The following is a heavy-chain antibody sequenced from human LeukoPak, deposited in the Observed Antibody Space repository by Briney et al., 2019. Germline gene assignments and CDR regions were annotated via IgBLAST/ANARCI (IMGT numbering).Heavy chain of an antibody. V-gene: IGHV3-30*18. Sequence: QPGKSLRLPCAASGFTFNNYGMHWVRQAPGKGLEWVAVISYDGRNIHYPDSVKGRFTISRDISTDTLWLQMDSLRTEDTAVYYCAKGPLRGTAAAIDYWGQGTLVTVSS. D-gene: IGHD2-2*01. CDR3: AKGPLRGTAAAIDY. CDR1: GFTFNNYG. CDR2: ISYDGRNI. J-gene: IGHJ4*02.